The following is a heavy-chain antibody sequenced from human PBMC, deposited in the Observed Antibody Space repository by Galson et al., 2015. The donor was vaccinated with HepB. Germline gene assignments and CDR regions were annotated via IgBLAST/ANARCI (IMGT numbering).Heavy chain of an antibody. V-gene: IGHV1-2*02. CDR2: INPNSGGT. J-gene: IGHJ3*02. CDR1: GYTFTGYY. CDR3: AREEGVVPAAPNAFDI. D-gene: IGHD2-2*01. Sequence: SVKVSCKASGYTFTGYYMHWVRQAPGQGLEWMGWINPNSGGTNYAQKFQGRVTMTRDTSISTAYMELSRLRSDDTAVYYCAREEGVVPAAPNAFDIWGQGTVVTVSS.